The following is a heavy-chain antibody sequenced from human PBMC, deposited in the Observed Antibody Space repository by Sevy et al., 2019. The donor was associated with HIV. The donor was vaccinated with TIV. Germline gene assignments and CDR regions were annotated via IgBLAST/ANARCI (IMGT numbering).Heavy chain of an antibody. CDR1: GGSISNYF. V-gene: IGHV4-59*01. CDR2: IYYSGST. CDR3: ARESIRAVGDFDY. J-gene: IGHJ4*02. Sequence: SETLSLTCTVSGGSISNYFWSWIRQPPGKGLEWIGYIYYSGSTNYNPSLKSRITISVDTSKNQFSLKLSSVTAAETAVYYCARESIRAVGDFDYWGQGTLVTVSS. D-gene: IGHD6-13*01.